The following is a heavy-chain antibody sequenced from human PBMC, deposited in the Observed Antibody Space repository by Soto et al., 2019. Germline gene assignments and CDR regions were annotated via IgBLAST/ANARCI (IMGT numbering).Heavy chain of an antibody. D-gene: IGHD5-18*01. V-gene: IGHV4-61*08. Sequence: SETLSLTCTVSGGSISSGDYYWSWIRQPPGKGLEWIGFIYYAGSTKYNPSLNNRVTISVDTSKSQISLKMNSVTAADTVVYYCAKDSGYNYGYFRWFDPWGQGTLVTVSS. J-gene: IGHJ5*02. CDR2: IYYAGST. CDR1: GGSISSGDYY. CDR3: AKDSGYNYGYFRWFDP.